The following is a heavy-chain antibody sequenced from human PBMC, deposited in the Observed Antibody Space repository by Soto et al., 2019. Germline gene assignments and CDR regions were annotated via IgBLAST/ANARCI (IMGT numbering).Heavy chain of an antibody. V-gene: IGHV3-30-3*01. CDR1: GFTFSSYA. CDR3: ARDASVQTTVTPGWYYYGMDV. Sequence: GGSLRLSCAASGFTFSSYAMHWVRQAPGKGLEWVAVISYDGSNKYYADSVKGRFTISRDNSKNTLYLQMNSLRAEDTAVYYCARDASVQTTVTPGWYYYGMDVWGQGTTVTVSS. J-gene: IGHJ6*02. CDR2: ISYDGSNK. D-gene: IGHD4-17*01.